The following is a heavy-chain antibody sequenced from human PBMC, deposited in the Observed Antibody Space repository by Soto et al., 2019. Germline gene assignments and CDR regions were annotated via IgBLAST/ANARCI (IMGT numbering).Heavy chain of an antibody. J-gene: IGHJ6*02. Sequence: SETLSLTCTVSGGSISSGGYYWSWIRQHPGKGLEWIGYIYYSGSTYYNPSLKSRVTISVDTSKNQFSLKLSSVTAADTAVYYCARQFGGGSFNSYFYYYALDVWGQGTTVTVSS. CDR2: IYYSGST. V-gene: IGHV4-31*03. D-gene: IGHD2-15*01. CDR3: ARQFGGGSFNSYFYYYALDV. CDR1: GGSISSGGYY.